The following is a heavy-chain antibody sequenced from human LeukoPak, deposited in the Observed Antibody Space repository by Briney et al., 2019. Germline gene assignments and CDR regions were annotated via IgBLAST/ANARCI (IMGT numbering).Heavy chain of an antibody. J-gene: IGHJ3*02. CDR2: ISAYNGYT. Sequence: ASVKVSCKSSGYTFSNYGITWVRQAPGQGLEWMGWISAYNGYTSYAQKVQGRVTMTRDTSTSTVYMELSSLRSEDTAVYYCARVRDGYNDAYDIWGQGTMVTVHS. D-gene: IGHD5-24*01. CDR3: ARVRDGYNDAYDI. V-gene: IGHV1-18*01. CDR1: GYTFSNYG.